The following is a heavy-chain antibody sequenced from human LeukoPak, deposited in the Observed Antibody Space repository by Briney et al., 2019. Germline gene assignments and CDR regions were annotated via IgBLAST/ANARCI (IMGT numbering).Heavy chain of an antibody. J-gene: IGHJ4*02. Sequence: SETLSLTCTVSGGSISNSSYYWGWIRQPPGKGLEWIGSIYYSGSSYYNPSLKSRVTESQDTSKNQFSLKLSSVTAADTAVYYCARAVFGSSGYHFDYWGQGTLVTVSS. CDR2: IYYSGSS. D-gene: IGHD3-22*01. V-gene: IGHV4-39*07. CDR1: GGSISNSSYY. CDR3: ARAVFGSSGYHFDY.